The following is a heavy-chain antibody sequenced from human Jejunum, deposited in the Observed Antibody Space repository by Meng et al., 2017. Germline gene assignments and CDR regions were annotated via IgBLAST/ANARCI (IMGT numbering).Heavy chain of an antibody. Sequence: GESLKISCAASGFTFSNFWMHWVRQVPGKGLVWVSRIDTDGSDTSYADSVKGRFTISRDNAKNTLYLQMNSLRAEDTAVYYCASGGYINGVCSRPFNYWGQGTLVTVSS. J-gene: IGHJ4*02. CDR2: IDTDGSDT. D-gene: IGHD2-8*01. V-gene: IGHV3-74*01. CDR3: ASGGYINGVCSRPFNY. CDR1: GFTFSNFW.